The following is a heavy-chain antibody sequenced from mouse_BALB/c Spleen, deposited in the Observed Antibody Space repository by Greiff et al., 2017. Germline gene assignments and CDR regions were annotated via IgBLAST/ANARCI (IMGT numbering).Heavy chain of an antibody. CDR3: TRGGFIFDY. V-gene: IGHV1S22*01. CDR1: GYTFTSYW. CDR2: IYPGSGST. J-gene: IGHJ2*01. Sequence: LQQSGSELVRPGASVKLSCKASGYTFTSYWMHWVKQRPGQGLEWIGNIYPGSGSTNYDEKFKSKATLTVDTSSSTAYMQLSSLTSEDSAVYYCTRGGFIFDYWGQGTTLTVSS. D-gene: IGHD1-1*01.